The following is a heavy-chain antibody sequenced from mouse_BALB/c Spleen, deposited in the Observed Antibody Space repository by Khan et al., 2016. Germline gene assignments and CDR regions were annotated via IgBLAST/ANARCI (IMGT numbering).Heavy chain of an antibody. J-gene: IGHJ2*01. D-gene: IGHD2-1*01. CDR2: IRLKSDNYAT. V-gene: IGHV6-6*02. Sequence: EVKLEESGGGLVQPGGSIKLSCVASGFAFSSYWMSWVRQSPEKGLEWVAEIRLKSDNYATHYAESVKGKFTISRDDSKSHLYLQMNSLGADDTGIYNCTWGNLDYWGQGTTLTVSS. CDR1: GFAFSSYW. CDR3: TWGNLDY.